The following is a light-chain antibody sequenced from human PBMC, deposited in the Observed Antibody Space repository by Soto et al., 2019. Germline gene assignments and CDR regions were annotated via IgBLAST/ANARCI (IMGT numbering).Light chain of an antibody. CDR1: QSVSSSS. CDR3: QQYVTSTLT. Sequence: EVVLTQSPGTLSLSPGERATLSFRASQSVSSSSLAWYPPKPGKAPRILILGASRRETGIPDGGSGRGAGTAFTRPISRLEHEDFEVDECQQYVTSTLTFGGGTKVDIK. J-gene: IGKJ4*01. V-gene: IGKV3-20*01. CDR2: GAS.